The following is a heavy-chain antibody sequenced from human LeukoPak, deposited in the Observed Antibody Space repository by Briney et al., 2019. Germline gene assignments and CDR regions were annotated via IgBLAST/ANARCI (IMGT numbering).Heavy chain of an antibody. V-gene: IGHV1-69*06. Sequence: SVKVSCKAYGGTFSSYGISWVRQAPGQGLEWMGEIVPMLGTTNYARTFQGSLTITADKITSTAYMEVSSLRSEDTAVYYCARDLYEQPTDFDYWGQGTLVTVSS. CDR1: GGTFSSYG. CDR2: IVPMLGTT. J-gene: IGHJ4*02. D-gene: IGHD2-2*02. CDR3: ARDLYEQPTDFDY.